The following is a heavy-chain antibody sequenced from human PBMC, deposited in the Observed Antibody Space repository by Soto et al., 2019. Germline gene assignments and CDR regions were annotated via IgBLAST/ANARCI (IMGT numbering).Heavy chain of an antibody. V-gene: IGHV1-8*01. CDR2: LNPDSGET. CDR1: GYTFSSYD. Sequence: QLVQSGTEVKKSGASVKVSCKVFGYTFSSYDINWVRQAPGQGLEWMGWLNPDSGETGYAQKFQGRVTLTGNTSIRTAYMELNSLRSEDTAVYCCARGHREVFDFWGQGTLITVSS. J-gene: IGHJ4*02. CDR3: ARGHREVFDF.